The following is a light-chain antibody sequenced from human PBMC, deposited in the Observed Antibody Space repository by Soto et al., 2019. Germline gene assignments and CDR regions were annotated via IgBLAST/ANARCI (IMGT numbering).Light chain of an antibody. Sequence: DIQMTQSPSSLSASVGDRVTITCRASQGISNYLAWYQQKPGKVPKLLIYAASTLQSGVPSRFSGSGSGTDFTLTIRSLQPEDVATYYCQKYNSAPREFTFGPGTKVDIK. CDR2: AAS. J-gene: IGKJ3*01. CDR3: QKYNSAPREFT. V-gene: IGKV1-27*01. CDR1: QGISNY.